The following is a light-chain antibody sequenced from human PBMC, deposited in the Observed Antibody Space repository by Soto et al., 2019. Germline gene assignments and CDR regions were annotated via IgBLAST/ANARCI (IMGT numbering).Light chain of an antibody. Sequence: EIVLTQSPGTLSLSPGERATLSCRASQSVSSTSLAWYQQKPGQAPRLLIYGASTRATGIPDRFSGSGSGTDFTLIISRLEPEDFAVYYCQLYRSSYTLGQGNKAGDQT. CDR1: QSVSSTS. J-gene: IGKJ2*01. CDR2: GAS. CDR3: QLYRSSYT. V-gene: IGKV3-20*01.